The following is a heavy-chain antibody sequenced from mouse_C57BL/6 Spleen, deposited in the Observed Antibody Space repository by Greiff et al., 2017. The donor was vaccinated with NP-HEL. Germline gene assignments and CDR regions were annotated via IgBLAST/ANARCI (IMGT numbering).Heavy chain of an antibody. CDR1: GYTFTSYT. Sequence: VQLVESGAELARPGASVKMSCKASGYTFTSYTMHWVKQRPGQGLEWIGYINPSSGYTKYNQKFKDKATLTADKSSSTAYMQLSSLTSEDSAVYYCARGLGRGGYYFDYWGQGTTLTVSS. D-gene: IGHD4-1*01. V-gene: IGHV1-4*01. J-gene: IGHJ2*01. CDR2: INPSSGYT. CDR3: ARGLGRGGYYFDY.